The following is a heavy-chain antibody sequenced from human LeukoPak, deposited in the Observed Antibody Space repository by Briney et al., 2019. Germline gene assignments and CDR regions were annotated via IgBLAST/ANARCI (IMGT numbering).Heavy chain of an antibody. Sequence: GGSLRLSCAASGFTFSSYAMSWVRQAPGKGLEWVSAISGVGGTTFYADSVKGRFTIARDNSKSTLYLQMNSLRAEDTAVYYCAKNPSYQGDSWGQGTLVTVSS. CDR1: GFTFSSYA. V-gene: IGHV3-23*01. D-gene: IGHD3-16*02. CDR2: ISGVGGTT. CDR3: AKNPSYQGDS. J-gene: IGHJ4*02.